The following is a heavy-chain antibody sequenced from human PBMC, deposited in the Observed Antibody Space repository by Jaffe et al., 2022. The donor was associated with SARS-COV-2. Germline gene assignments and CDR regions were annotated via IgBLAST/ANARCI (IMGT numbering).Heavy chain of an antibody. CDR1: GGSISSYY. Sequence: QVQLQESGPGLVKPSETLSLTCTVSGGSISSYYWSWIRQPPGKGLEWIGYIYYSGSTNYNPSLKSRVTISVDTSKNQFSLKLSSVTAADTAVYYCARAPPWIGYCSGGSCSPTGWFDPWGQGTLVTVSS. J-gene: IGHJ5*02. D-gene: IGHD2-15*01. CDR3: ARAPPWIGYCSGGSCSPTGWFDP. V-gene: IGHV4-59*01. CDR2: IYYSGST.